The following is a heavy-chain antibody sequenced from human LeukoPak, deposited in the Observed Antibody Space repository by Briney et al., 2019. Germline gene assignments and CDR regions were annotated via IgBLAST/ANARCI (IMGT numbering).Heavy chain of an antibody. V-gene: IGHV3-7*01. D-gene: IGHD3-3*01. CDR3: ARDAAYDFRNPYRYFQH. Sequence: GGAPRLSCAASGFTFYTYLMTWVRQAPGEGLDRVGKIKQDGSETYYADSLKGRFTISRDNAKSALYLQMNSLRAEDTAVYYCARDAAYDFRNPYRYFQHWGQGTLVTVSS. CDR2: IKQDGSET. J-gene: IGHJ1*01. CDR1: GFTFYTYL.